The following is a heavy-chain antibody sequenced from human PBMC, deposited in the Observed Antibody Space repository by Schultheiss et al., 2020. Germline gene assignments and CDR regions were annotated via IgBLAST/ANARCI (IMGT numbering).Heavy chain of an antibody. V-gene: IGHV4-4*02. CDR2: IYHSGST. D-gene: IGHD5-24*01. CDR3: ARGEGWLQSPTMDV. CDR1: GGSISSSNW. J-gene: IGHJ6*02. Sequence: SETLSLTCAVSGGSISSSNWWSWVRQPPGKGLEWIGEIYHSGSTYYNLSLKSRVTISVDTSKNQFSLKLSSVTAADTAVYYCARGEGWLQSPTMDVWGQGTTVTVSS.